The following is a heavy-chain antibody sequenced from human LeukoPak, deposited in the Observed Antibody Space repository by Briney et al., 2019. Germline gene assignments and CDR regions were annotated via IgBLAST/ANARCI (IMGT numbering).Heavy chain of an antibody. CDR3: AKKGVPGGY. Sequence: GGSLRLSCAASGFTVDSNYMSWVRQAPGKGLEWVSAISGSGGSTYYADSVKGRFTISRDNSKNTLYLQMNSLRAEDTAVYYCAKKGVPGGYWGQGTLVTVSS. V-gene: IGHV3-23*01. CDR1: GFTVDSNY. D-gene: IGHD4-23*01. CDR2: ISGSGGST. J-gene: IGHJ4*02.